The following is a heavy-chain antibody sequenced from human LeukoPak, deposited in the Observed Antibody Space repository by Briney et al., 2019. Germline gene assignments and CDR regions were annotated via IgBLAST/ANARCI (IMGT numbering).Heavy chain of an antibody. CDR3: AKINTVTHLGAFDI. Sequence: GGSLRLSCAASGFTFSSYGMHWVRQAPGKGLEWVAVISYDGGNKYYADSVKGRFTISRDNSKNTQYLQMNSLRAEDTAVYYCAKINTVTHLGAFDIWGQGTMVTVSS. CDR1: GFTFSSYG. V-gene: IGHV3-30*18. D-gene: IGHD4-17*01. J-gene: IGHJ3*02. CDR2: ISYDGGNK.